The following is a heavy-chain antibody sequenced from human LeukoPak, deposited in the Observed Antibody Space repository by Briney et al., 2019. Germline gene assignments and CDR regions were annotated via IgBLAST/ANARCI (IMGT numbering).Heavy chain of an antibody. V-gene: IGHV4-59*01. CDR1: GGSISNYY. CDR3: AGGDYALDY. J-gene: IGHJ4*02. CDR2: IYYSGNT. Sequence: PSETLSLTCTVSGGSISNYYWGWIRQPPGKGLEYIGYIYYSGNTNYNPSLKSRVTISVDTSKNQFSLKLSSVTAADTAVYYCAGGDYALDYWGQGTLVTVSS. D-gene: IGHD3-16*01.